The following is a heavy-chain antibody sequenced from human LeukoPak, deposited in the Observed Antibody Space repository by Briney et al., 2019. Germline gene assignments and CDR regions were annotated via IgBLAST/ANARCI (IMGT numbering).Heavy chain of an antibody. CDR3: TRTYYYDSSGYYYGRDAFNI. CDR1: GYTFTTYY. Sequence: ASVKVSCKASGYTFTTYYIHWVRQAPGQGLEWMGIISPSGGSTSYAQKFQGRVTMTRDTSTSTVYMELSSLRSEDTAVYYCTRTYYYDSSGYYYGRDAFNIWGQGTMVTVSS. D-gene: IGHD3-22*01. CDR2: ISPSGGST. J-gene: IGHJ3*02. V-gene: IGHV1-46*01.